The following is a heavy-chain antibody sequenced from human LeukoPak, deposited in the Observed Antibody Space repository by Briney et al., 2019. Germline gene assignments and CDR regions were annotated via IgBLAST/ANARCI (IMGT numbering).Heavy chain of an antibody. CDR2: INHSGST. Sequence: SETLSLTCAVYGGSFSGYYWSWIRQPPGKGLEWVGEINHSGSTNYNPSLKSRVTISVDTSKNQFSLKLSSVTATDTAVYYCARHIVVVPAATNWFDPWGQGTLVTVSS. CDR1: GGSFSGYY. D-gene: IGHD2-2*01. V-gene: IGHV4-34*01. J-gene: IGHJ5*02. CDR3: ARHIVVVPAATNWFDP.